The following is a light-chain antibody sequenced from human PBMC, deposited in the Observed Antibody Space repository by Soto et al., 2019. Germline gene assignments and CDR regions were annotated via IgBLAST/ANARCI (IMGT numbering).Light chain of an antibody. J-gene: IGKJ5*01. V-gene: IGKV1-27*01. CDR3: QKFNTAHLT. CDR2: SAS. CDR1: QDISVY. Sequence: DIQMTQSPSSLSASVGDRVTITCRASQDISVYLAWYQQKPGKVPKLLIYSASTLQSGVPSRFSGSGSGTDFTLTISSLQPEDVETYYCQKFNTAHLTFRQGTRLEIK.